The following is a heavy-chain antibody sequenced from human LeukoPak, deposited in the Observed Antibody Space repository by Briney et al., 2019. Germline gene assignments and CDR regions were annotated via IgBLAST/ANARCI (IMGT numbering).Heavy chain of an antibody. Sequence: GGSLRLSCAASGFTFSNYAMNWVRQAPGKGLEWVSTIIGSSGSTFYADSVKGRFTISKDTSKNTLYLHMSSLRADDTAVYYCAKGGYDYVEVAYFDYWGQGTLVTVSS. CDR2: IIGSSGST. J-gene: IGHJ4*02. CDR1: GFTFSNYA. D-gene: IGHD5-12*01. V-gene: IGHV3-23*01. CDR3: AKGGYDYVEVAYFDY.